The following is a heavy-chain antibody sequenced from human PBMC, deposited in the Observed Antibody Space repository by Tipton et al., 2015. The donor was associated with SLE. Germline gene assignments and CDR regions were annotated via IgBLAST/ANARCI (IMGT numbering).Heavy chain of an antibody. D-gene: IGHD3-10*01. J-gene: IGHJ5*02. CDR2: IYYSGST. CDR3: ARDPLSTGWFDP. Sequence: GLVKPSETLSLTCGVSGYSISSDYFWGWIRQPPGQGLEWIGYIYYSGSTNYNPSLKSRVTLSVVTSKNQISLKLTSVTAADTAVYYCARDPLSTGWFDPWRQGTLVTVSS. V-gene: IGHV4-38-2*02. CDR1: GYSISSDYF.